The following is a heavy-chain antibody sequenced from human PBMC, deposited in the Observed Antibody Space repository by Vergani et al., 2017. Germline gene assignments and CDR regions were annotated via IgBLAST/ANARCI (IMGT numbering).Heavy chain of an antibody. D-gene: IGHD3-10*01. CDR3: AGHRGSGGFFPSSYFYGMDV. CDR2: IHHSGDT. CDR1: DSSIMTKPY. Sequence: QVQLQESGPGLVKPSETLTLTCDVSDSSIMTKPYWGWFRQSPGKGLEWIGCIHHSGDTHYNSSLKSRVSISIVSSSKFSLSLTSVTAADTAIYYCAGHRGSGGFFPSSYFYGMDVVGHGTTVPVSS. V-gene: IGHV4-38-2*01. J-gene: IGHJ6*02.